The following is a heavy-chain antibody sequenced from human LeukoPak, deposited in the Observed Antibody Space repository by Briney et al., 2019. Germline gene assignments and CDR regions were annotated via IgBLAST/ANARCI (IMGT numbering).Heavy chain of an antibody. CDR1: GATFSTYA. Sequence: SVKVSCEASGATFSTYAFSWVRQAPGQGLEWMGGIIPTFGAANYAQRFQDRVTITTDESTNTVYMELISLTSEDTALYYCARWAESGAWWGPLDAWGQGTLVTVSS. D-gene: IGHD6-19*01. J-gene: IGHJ5*01. CDR2: IIPTFGAA. CDR3: ARWAESGAWWGPLDA. V-gene: IGHV1-69*05.